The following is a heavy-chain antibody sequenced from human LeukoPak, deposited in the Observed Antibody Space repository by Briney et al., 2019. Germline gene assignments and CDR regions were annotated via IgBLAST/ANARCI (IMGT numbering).Heavy chain of an antibody. D-gene: IGHD3-10*01. Sequence: GGSLRLSCAATGFTFHGYVMHWVRQAPGKGLEWVSYISGSGITIYYADSVKGRFTISRDNAKNSLYLQMNSLRAEDTAVYYCARVRRGSGSYQSYYFDYWGRGTLVTVSS. V-gene: IGHV3-48*03. CDR1: GFTFHGYV. J-gene: IGHJ4*02. CDR3: ARVRRGSGSYQSYYFDY. CDR2: ISGSGITI.